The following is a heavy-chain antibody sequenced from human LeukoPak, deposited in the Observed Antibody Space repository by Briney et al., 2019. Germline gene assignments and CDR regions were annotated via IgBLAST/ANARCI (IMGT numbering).Heavy chain of an antibody. CDR1: GFTFSSYA. D-gene: IGHD3-3*01. CDR3: AKDGNDDFWSGYPLLSCYYYYLDV. CDR2: ISGSGAST. J-gene: IGHJ6*03. Sequence: GGSLRLSCAASGFTFSSYAMSWVRQAPGKGLEWVSAISGSGASTYYADSVKGRFTISRDSSKNTLYLQMNSLRAEDTAVYYCAKDGNDDFWSGYPLLSCYYYYLDVWGKGTTVTVSS. V-gene: IGHV3-23*01.